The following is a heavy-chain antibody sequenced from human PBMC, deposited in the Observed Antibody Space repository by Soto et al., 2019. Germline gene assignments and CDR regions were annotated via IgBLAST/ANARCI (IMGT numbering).Heavy chain of an antibody. CDR2: INHSGST. CDR3: ARYSSGWHNYWFDP. Sequence: ASETLSLTCAVYGGSFSGYYWSWIRQPPGKGLEWIGEINHSGSTNYNPSLKSRVTISVDTSKNQFSLKLSSVTAADTAVYYCARYSSGWHNYWFDPWGQGTLVTVSS. V-gene: IGHV4-34*01. J-gene: IGHJ5*02. CDR1: GGSFSGYY. D-gene: IGHD6-19*01.